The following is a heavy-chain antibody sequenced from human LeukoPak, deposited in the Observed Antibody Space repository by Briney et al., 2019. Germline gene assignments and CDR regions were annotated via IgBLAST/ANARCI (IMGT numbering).Heavy chain of an antibody. CDR3: AKGGVATSSAVAGNFDY. CDR2: VKQDGSEK. J-gene: IGHJ4*02. D-gene: IGHD6-19*01. CDR1: EFTFSSYW. Sequence: GGSLRLSCAASEFTFSSYWMSWVRQAPGKGLEWVANVKQDGSEKYYVDTVKGRFTISRDNAQNSLYLQMNSLRAEDTAIYYCAKGGVATSSAVAGNFDYWGQGTLVTVSS. V-gene: IGHV3-7*03.